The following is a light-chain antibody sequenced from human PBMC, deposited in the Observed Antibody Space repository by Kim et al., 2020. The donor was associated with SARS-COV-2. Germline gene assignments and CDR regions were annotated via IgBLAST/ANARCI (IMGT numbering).Light chain of an antibody. CDR3: QVWDASSDHPVI. V-gene: IGLV3-21*02. CDR2: YDG. Sequence: SYELTQPPSLSLAPGQTATLSCGGNNIGSKTVHWYQQKPGQAPVLVVYYDGDRPSGIPERFSGSNSGNTATLTISRVEAGDEADYYCQVWDASSDHPVIFGGGTQLTDL. J-gene: IGLJ2*01. CDR1: NIGSKT.